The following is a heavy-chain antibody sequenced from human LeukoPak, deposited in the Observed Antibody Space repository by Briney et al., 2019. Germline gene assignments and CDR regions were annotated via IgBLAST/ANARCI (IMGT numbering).Heavy chain of an antibody. D-gene: IGHD6-6*01. V-gene: IGHV3-21*01. J-gene: IGHJ5*02. CDR2: ISRRSSYI. Sequence: GGALRLSCAASGFTFSSYSMNWVRQAPGKGREWVSSISRRSSYIYYADSVKGRFTISRDNAKNSLYLQKNRLRGEDTAVYYCARDSSIAPIDDIGWFDPCGQGTLVTVSS. CDR1: GFTFSSYS. CDR3: ARDSSIAPIDDIGWFDP.